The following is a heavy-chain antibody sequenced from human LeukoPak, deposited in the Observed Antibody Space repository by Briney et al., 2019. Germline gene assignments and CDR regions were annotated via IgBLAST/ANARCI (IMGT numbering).Heavy chain of an antibody. CDR1: GYTFTGYY. V-gene: IGHV1-2*06. D-gene: IGHD3-9*01. Sequence: ASVKVSCKASGYTFTGYYMHWVRQAPGQGLEWMGRINPNSGGTNYAQKFQGRVTMTRDTSISTAYMELSRLRSDDTAVYYCASNYDILTGYFRGAFEIWGQGTMVTVSS. CDR2: INPNSGGT. J-gene: IGHJ3*02. CDR3: ASNYDILTGYFRGAFEI.